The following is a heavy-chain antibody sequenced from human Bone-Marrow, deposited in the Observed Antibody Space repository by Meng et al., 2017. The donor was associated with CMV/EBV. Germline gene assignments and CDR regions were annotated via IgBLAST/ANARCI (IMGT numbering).Heavy chain of an antibody. J-gene: IGHJ5*02. CDR1: GFTFSPSA. D-gene: IGHD1-14*01. CDR3: VKTPTTARFDA. Sequence: CAGSGFTFSPSAMNWVSQAEGQGLEWVSGINGGDNTSPTIYADSVRGSFTISRDNSKNMVYLQMNSLLAEDTAVYYCVKTPTTARFDAWGQGTLVTVSS. CDR2: INGGDNTSPT. V-gene: IGHV3-23*01.